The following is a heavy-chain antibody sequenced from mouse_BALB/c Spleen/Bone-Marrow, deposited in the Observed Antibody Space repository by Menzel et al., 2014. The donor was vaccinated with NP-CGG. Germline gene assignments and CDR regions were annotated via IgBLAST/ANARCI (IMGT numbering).Heavy chain of an antibody. D-gene: IGHD1-2*01. CDR3: VRSRLRDWYFDV. CDR1: GNTFTSYD. V-gene: IGHV1S56*01. Sequence: QVQLQQSGVELVKPGASVKLSCKASGNTFTSYDINWVRQRPEQGLEWIGWIFPGDSTTKYNEKFKGKATLSTDKSSSTVHMQLSRLTSEDSAVYFCVRSRLRDWYFDVWGAGTTVNISS. CDR2: IFPGDSTT. J-gene: IGHJ1*01.